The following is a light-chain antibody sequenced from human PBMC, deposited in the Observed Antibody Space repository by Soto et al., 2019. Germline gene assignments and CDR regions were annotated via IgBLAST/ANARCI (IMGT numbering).Light chain of an antibody. CDR3: CSYAGRSAWV. V-gene: IGLV2-23*01. Sequence: QSALTQPASVSGAPGQSITISCTGTSSDVGGYNLVSWYQQHPGKAPKLMIYEGNERPSGVSNRFSGSKSGNTASLTISGLQAEDAAYYYCCSYAGRSAWVFGGGTKLTVL. J-gene: IGLJ3*02. CDR2: EGN. CDR1: SSDVGGYNL.